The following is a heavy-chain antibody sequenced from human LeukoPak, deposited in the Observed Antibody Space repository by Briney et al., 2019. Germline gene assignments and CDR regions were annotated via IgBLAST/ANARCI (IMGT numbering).Heavy chain of an antibody. V-gene: IGHV4-59*01. D-gene: IGHD2-2*01. CDR1: GDSLSNFY. CDR3: ARGLSSTRRESDY. Sequence: SETLSLTCSVSGDSLSNFYWSWIRQPPVKGLEWIGYIDYSGSTSYNPSLKSRVTISIDTSKNQFPLRLSSVAAADTAVYFCARGLSSTRRESDYWGQGTLVTVSS. J-gene: IGHJ4*02. CDR2: IDYSGST.